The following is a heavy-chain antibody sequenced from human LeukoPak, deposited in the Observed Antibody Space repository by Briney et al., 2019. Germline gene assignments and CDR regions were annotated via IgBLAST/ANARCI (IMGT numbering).Heavy chain of an antibody. Sequence: GGSLRLSCAASGFTFSSYEMNWVRQAPGKGLEWVSSISRSATTIYYADSVKGRFTISRDNAKNPLYLQMNSLRAEDTAVYYCARAYCSSTSCYLGYYFDYWGQGTLVTVSS. CDR2: ISRSATTI. V-gene: IGHV3-48*03. CDR1: GFTFSSYE. J-gene: IGHJ4*02. D-gene: IGHD2-2*01. CDR3: ARAYCSSTSCYLGYYFDY.